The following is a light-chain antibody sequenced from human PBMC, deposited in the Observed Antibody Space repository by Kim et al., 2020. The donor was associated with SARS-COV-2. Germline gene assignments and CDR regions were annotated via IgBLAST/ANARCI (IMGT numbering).Light chain of an antibody. J-gene: IGKJ2*01. CDR2: LGS. CDR3: MQALETPSYT. Sequence: DIVMTQSPLSLPVTSGEPASISCRSSQSLVHSNGYNYLDWYLQKPGQSPQLLIYLGSNRASGVPDRFSGSGSGTDFTLKISRVKAEDVGSYYCMQALETPSYTFGRRAKLVI. V-gene: IGKV2-28*01. CDR1: QSLVHSNGYNY.